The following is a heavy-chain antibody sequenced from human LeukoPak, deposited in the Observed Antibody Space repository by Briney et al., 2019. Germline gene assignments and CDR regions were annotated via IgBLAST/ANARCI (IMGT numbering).Heavy chain of an antibody. CDR3: AKTGDGFLEWLYY. CDR2: IIPILGIP. CDR1: GGTSTSDA. Sequence: SVKFSSKVSGGTSTSDAINWVRQAPGQGLEWMGRIIPILGIPNYAQKLQRRVTIAADKSTSIAYMELSSLRSEDTALYYCAKTGDGFLEWLYYWGQGTLVTVSS. D-gene: IGHD3-3*01. V-gene: IGHV1-69*04. J-gene: IGHJ4*02.